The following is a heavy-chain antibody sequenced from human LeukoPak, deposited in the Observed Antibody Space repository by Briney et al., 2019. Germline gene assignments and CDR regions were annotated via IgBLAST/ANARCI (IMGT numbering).Heavy chain of an antibody. J-gene: IGHJ4*02. Sequence: GGSLRLSCAASGFTFSSYNMNWVRQAPGKGLEWVSYISRSSSSIYCADSVKGRFTISRDNAKNSLYLQMNSLRAEDTAFYYCARDRHDDYGDYWGQGTLVTVSS. CDR1: GFTFSSYN. CDR3: ARDRHDDYGDY. D-gene: IGHD3-3*01. CDR2: ISRSSSSI. V-gene: IGHV3-48*01.